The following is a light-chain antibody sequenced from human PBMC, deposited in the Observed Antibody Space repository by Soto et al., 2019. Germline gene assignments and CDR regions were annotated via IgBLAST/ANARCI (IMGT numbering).Light chain of an antibody. Sequence: DIQMTQSPSSLSASVGDRVTITCRASQSISSYLNWYQQKPGKAPKLLIYAASSLQSGVPSRFSGSGSGTDFTLTISSLHPEDFPIYSCQQSYSILYTFGQGTKLEIK. V-gene: IGKV1-39*01. CDR1: QSISSY. J-gene: IGKJ2*01. CDR2: AAS. CDR3: QQSYSILYT.